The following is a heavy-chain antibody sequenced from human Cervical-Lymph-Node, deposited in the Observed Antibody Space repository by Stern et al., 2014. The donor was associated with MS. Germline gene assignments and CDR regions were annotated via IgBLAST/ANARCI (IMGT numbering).Heavy chain of an antibody. Sequence: QDQLVQSGAEARAPGASMKVSCKASGYIFTDYYLHWVRQAPGQGLEWLGWINPNSGGTNYAQNFRGRVTMTRDTSISTAYMELRWLGSADTAVYYCARGSGTAYDLRGDYWGQGTLVTVSS. J-gene: IGHJ4*01. CDR3: ARGSGTAYDLRGDY. D-gene: IGHD3-3*01. CDR2: INPNSGGT. V-gene: IGHV1-2*02. CDR1: GYIFTDYY.